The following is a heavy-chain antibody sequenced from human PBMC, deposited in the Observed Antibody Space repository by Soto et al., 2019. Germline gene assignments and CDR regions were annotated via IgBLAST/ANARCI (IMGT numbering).Heavy chain of an antibody. Sequence: GKGLEWMGGIIPISGTANYAQKFQGRVTIAADESTSTAYMELSSLRSEDTAVYYCARATRGYGGNAGFDAFDIWGQGTMVTVSS. CDR3: ARATRGYGGNAGFDAFDI. CDR2: IIPISGTA. V-gene: IGHV1-69*01. D-gene: IGHD4-17*01. J-gene: IGHJ3*02.